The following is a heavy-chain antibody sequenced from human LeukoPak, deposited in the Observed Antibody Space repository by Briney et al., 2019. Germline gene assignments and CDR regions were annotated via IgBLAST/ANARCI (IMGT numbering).Heavy chain of an antibody. J-gene: IGHJ6*03. Sequence: PGGSLRLSCAASGFTFSSYGMHWVRQAPGKGLEWVAVIWYDGTNKYYADSVKGRFTISRDNSKNTLYLQMNNLRAEDTAVYYCAKGNGTTDYYMDVWGKGTTVTVSS. CDR1: GFTFSSYG. CDR3: AKGNGTTDYYMDV. V-gene: IGHV3-33*06. CDR2: IWYDGTNK. D-gene: IGHD1-7*01.